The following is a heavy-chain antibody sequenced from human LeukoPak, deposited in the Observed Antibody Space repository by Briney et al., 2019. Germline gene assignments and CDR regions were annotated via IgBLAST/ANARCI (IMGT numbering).Heavy chain of an antibody. Sequence: SETLSLTCTVSGGSISSYYWSWIRQPPGKGLEWIGYIYYSGSTNYNPSLKSRVTISLDTSKNQLSLKLSSVTAADTAVYYCARHTTVVPPHYFDYWGQGTLVTVSS. CDR2: IYYSGST. D-gene: IGHD4-23*01. V-gene: IGHV4-59*08. CDR3: ARHTTVVPPHYFDY. J-gene: IGHJ4*02. CDR1: GGSISSYY.